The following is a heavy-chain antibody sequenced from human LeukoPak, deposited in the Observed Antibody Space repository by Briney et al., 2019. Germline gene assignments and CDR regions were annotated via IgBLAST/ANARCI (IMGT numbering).Heavy chain of an antibody. CDR1: GGFISGHY. CDR3: ARGGVLKSVDY. Sequence: SETLSLTCTVSGGFISGHYWTWIRQPPGKGLEWIGYIYDSGSTTYNPALKSRVTISVGTSKNQFSLKLSSVTAADTAVYYCARGGVLKSVDYWGQGTLVAVSS. V-gene: IGHV4-59*11. J-gene: IGHJ4*02. D-gene: IGHD3-16*01. CDR2: IYDSGST.